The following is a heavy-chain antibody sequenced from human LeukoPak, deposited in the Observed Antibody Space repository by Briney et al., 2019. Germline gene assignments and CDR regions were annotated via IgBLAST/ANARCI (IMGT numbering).Heavy chain of an antibody. V-gene: IGHV2-5*01. CDR1: GFSLSTSGVG. J-gene: IGHJ4*02. CDR3: AHSRIEDYYDSSVLDF. Sequence: SGPTLVKPTQTLTLTCTFSGFSLSTSGVGVGWIRQPPGKALEWLALIYWNDDKRYSPSLKSRLTITKDTSKNQVVLTMTNMDPVDTATYYCAHSRIEDYYDSSVLDFWGQGTLVTVSS. D-gene: IGHD3-22*01. CDR2: IYWNDDK.